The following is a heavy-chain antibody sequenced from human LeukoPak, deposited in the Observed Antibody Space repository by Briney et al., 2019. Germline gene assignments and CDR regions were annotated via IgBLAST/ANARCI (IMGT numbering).Heavy chain of an antibody. CDR1: GFTFSSYG. D-gene: IGHD5-18*01. CDR2: ISYDGSNK. J-gene: IGHJ4*02. Sequence: GGSLRLSCAASGFTFSSYGMHWVRQAPGEGLEWVAVISYDGSNKYYADSVKGRFTISRDNSKNTLYLQMNSLRAEDTAVYYCAKVHGYSYGRFDYWGQGTLVTVSS. V-gene: IGHV3-30*18. CDR3: AKVHGYSYGRFDY.